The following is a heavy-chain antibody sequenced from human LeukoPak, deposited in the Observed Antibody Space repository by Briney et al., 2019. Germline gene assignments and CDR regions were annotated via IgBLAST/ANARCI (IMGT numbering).Heavy chain of an antibody. Sequence: GGSLRLSCVASGFTFSTYWMHWVRQAPGKGLVWVSRINTDGDYTRYADSVKGRFTISRDNAKNTLYLQMNSLRAEDTAVYYCARDLGYCSGTSCHYPDYWGQGTLVTVSS. CDR1: GFTFSTYW. V-gene: IGHV3-74*01. CDR3: ARDLGYCSGTSCHYPDY. J-gene: IGHJ4*02. D-gene: IGHD2-2*03. CDR2: INTDGDYT.